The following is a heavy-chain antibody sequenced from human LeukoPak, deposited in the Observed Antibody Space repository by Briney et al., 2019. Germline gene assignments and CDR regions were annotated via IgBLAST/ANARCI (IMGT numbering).Heavy chain of an antibody. CDR2: INSDGSST. V-gene: IGHV3-74*01. Sequence: GGSLRLSCAASGFTFSSYWMHWVRHAPGKGLVWVSRINSDGSSTSYADSVKGRFTIFRDNAKNTLYLQMNSLRAEDTAVYYCARDPLDGYSSGWYYFDYWGQGTLVTVSS. J-gene: IGHJ4*02. D-gene: IGHD6-19*01. CDR3: ARDPLDGYSSGWYYFDY. CDR1: GFTFSSYW.